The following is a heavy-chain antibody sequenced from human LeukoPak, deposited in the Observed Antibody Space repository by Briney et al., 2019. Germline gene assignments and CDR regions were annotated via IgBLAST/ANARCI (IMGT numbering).Heavy chain of an antibody. J-gene: IGHJ4*02. V-gene: IGHV4-34*01. CDR1: GGSFSGYY. CDR2: INHSGST. D-gene: IGHD6-19*01. Sequence: PETLSLTCAVYGGSFSGYYWNWIRQPPGKGLEWIGEINHSGSTNYNPSLKSRVTISVDTSKNQFSLKLSSVTAADTAVYYCARLGYSSGWTLDYWGQGTLVTVSS. CDR3: ARLGYSSGWTLDY.